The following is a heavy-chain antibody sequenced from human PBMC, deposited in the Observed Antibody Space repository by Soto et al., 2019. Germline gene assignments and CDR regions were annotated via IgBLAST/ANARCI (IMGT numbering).Heavy chain of an antibody. Sequence: SETLSLTCTVSGGSISSGGYYWSWIRQHPGKGLEWIGYIYYSGSTYYNPSLKSRVTISVDTSKNQFSLNLSSVTAADTAVYFCASGGSDYDTSGRPSFYFDYWGQGTLVTVS. J-gene: IGHJ4*02. CDR1: GGSISSGGYY. CDR3: ASGGSDYDTSGRPSFYFDY. D-gene: IGHD3-22*01. V-gene: IGHV4-31*03. CDR2: IYYSGST.